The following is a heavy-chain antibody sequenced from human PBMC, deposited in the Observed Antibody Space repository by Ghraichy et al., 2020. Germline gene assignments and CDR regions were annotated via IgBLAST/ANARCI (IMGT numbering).Heavy chain of an antibody. Sequence: GGSLRLSCAASGFTFSSYEMNWVRQAPGQGLEWVSYISSSGSTIYYADSVKGRFTISRDNAKNSLYLQMNSLRAEDTAVYYCARGVSSSWPTHYYYYYYGMDVWGQGTTVTVS. D-gene: IGHD6-13*01. J-gene: IGHJ6*02. V-gene: IGHV3-48*03. CDR2: ISSSGSTI. CDR1: GFTFSSYE. CDR3: ARGVSSSWPTHYYYYYYGMDV.